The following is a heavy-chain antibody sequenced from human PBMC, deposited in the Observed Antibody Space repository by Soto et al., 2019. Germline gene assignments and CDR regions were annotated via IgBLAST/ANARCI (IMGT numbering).Heavy chain of an antibody. J-gene: IGHJ5*02. D-gene: IGHD1-1*01. CDR2: IHYTGST. V-gene: IGHV4-59*01. Sequence: SETLSLTCTVSGGSMSRYYWTWIRQPPGKGLEWIGNIHYTGSTNYNPSLKSRVTMLLGTSTSQFSLKVSSVPAADTAVYYCARDSTISSTDGPLDPWGHGTLVTVSS. CDR1: GGSMSRYY. CDR3: ARDSTISSTDGPLDP.